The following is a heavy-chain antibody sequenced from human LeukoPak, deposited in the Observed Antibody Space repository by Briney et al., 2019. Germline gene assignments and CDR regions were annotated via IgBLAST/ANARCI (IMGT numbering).Heavy chain of an antibody. V-gene: IGHV1-18*01. CDR1: GYTFTSYG. J-gene: IGHJ4*02. CDR3: AREWRIQLYLPDY. CDR2: ISGYNGNT. Sequence: ASVKVSCKASGYTFTSYGISWVRQAPGQGLEWMGWISGYNGNTKYAHKVQGRVTMTTDTSTGTVYMELSDLRSEDTAVYYCAREWRIQLYLPDYWGQGTLVTVSS. D-gene: IGHD5-18*01.